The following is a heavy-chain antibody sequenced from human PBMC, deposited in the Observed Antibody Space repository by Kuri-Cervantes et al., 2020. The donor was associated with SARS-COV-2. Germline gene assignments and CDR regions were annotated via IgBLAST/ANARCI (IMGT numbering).Heavy chain of an antibody. CDR3: ARMSLLQNDAFDI. CDR1: GGTFSSYA. D-gene: IGHD1-26*01. Sequence: SVKVSCKASGGTFSSYAISWVRQAPGQGLEWMGRVIPILGTANYAQKFQGRVTITADKSTSTAYMELSSLRSEDTAVYYCARMSLLQNDAFDIWGQGTMVTVSS. V-gene: IGHV1-69*04. CDR2: VIPILGTA. J-gene: IGHJ3*02.